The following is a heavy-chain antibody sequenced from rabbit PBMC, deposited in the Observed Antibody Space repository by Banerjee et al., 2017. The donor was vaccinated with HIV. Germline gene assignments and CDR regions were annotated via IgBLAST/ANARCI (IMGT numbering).Heavy chain of an antibody. V-gene: IGHV1S40*01. CDR2: IYTVSGDYK. Sequence: QSLEESGGDLVKPGASLTLTCTASGFSFSSDHDMCWVRQAPGKGLEWIACIYTVSGDYKWYATWVNGRFTISKTSSTSVTLQMTSLTAADTATYFCARTGVVDAGYAYAYNLWGPGTLVTVS. CDR1: GFSFSSDHD. CDR3: ARTGVVDAGYAYAYNL. D-gene: IGHD6-1*01. J-gene: IGHJ4*01.